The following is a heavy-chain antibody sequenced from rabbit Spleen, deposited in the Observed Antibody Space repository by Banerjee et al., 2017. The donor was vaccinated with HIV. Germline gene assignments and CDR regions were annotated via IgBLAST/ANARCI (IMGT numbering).Heavy chain of an antibody. CDR3: VRLFSL. Sequence: QEQLVESGGGLVQPGGSLKLSCKASGFDFSSDGVSWVRQAPGKGLEWIGIIYAGSGSTYYASWVNGRFTISSDNAQNTVSLQLSSLTAADTATYFCVRLFSLWGQGTLVTVS. V-gene: IGHV1S47*01. CDR1: GFDFSSDG. J-gene: IGHJ4*01. CDR2: IYAGSGST.